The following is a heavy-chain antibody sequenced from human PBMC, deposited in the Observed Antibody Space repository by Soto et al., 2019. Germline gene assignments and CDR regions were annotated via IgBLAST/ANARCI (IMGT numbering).Heavy chain of an antibody. J-gene: IGHJ6*02. V-gene: IGHV1-69*13. CDR1: GYTFTSYA. CDR3: ARHSGDYYYYYGMDV. Sequence: GASVKVSCKASGYTFTSYAMHWVRQAPGQRLEWMGGIIPIFGTANYAQKFQGRVTITADESTSTAYMELSSLRSEDTAVYYCARHSGDYYYYYGMDVWGQGTTVTVSS. CDR2: IIPIFGTA. D-gene: IGHD3-10*01.